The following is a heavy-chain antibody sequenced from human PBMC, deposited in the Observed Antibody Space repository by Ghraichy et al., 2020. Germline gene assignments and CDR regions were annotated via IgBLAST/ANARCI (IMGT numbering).Heavy chain of an antibody. J-gene: IGHJ6*02. D-gene: IGHD5-24*01. V-gene: IGHV3-48*02. Sequence: GGSLRLSCAASGFTFSSYSMNWVRQAPGKGLEWVSYISSSSTIYYADSVKGRFTISRDNAKNSLYLQMNSLRDEDTAVYYCARAAGDGYNLLYYYGMDVWGQGTTVTVSS. CDR3: ARAAGDGYNLLYYYGMDV. CDR1: GFTFSSYS. CDR2: ISSSSTI.